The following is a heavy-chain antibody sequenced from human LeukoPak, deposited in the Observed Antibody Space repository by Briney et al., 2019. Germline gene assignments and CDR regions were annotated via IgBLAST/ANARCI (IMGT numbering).Heavy chain of an antibody. Sequence: ETLSLTCTVSGGSISSYYWSWIRQPPGKGLEWIGCIYYSGSTNFNPSLKSRVTISVDTSKNQFSLKLSSVTAADTAVYYCARGGLEYQLLSYFDYWGQGTLVTVSS. V-gene: IGHV4-59*01. D-gene: IGHD2-2*01. CDR2: IYYSGST. CDR1: GGSISSYY. J-gene: IGHJ4*02. CDR3: ARGGLEYQLLSYFDY.